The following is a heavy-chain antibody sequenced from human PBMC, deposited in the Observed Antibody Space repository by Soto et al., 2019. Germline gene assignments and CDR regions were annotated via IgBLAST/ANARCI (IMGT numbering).Heavy chain of an antibody. CDR2: IISIFGTP. CDR1: GGTFNSYV. CDR3: ARDLGSGYDPGDY. J-gene: IGHJ4*02. D-gene: IGHD5-12*01. Sequence: QVQLVQSGAEVKKPGTSVKVYCKASGGTFNSYVFNWVRQAPGQGLEWMGGIISIFGTPNYGQKFQGRVTITADESTSTGFMELSSLTSEDTAIYYCARDLGSGYDPGDYWGQGTLVTVSS. V-gene: IGHV1-69*12.